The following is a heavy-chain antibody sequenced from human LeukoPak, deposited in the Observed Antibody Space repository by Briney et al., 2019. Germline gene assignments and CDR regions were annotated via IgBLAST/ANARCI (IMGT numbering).Heavy chain of an antibody. J-gene: IGHJ3*02. Sequence: SETLSLTCAVYGGSFSGYYWSWIRQPPGKGLEWIGEINHSGSTNYNPSLKSRVTISVDTSRNQFSLKLSSVTAADTAVYYCARGRGTNAFDIWGQGTMVTVSS. D-gene: IGHD3-10*01. CDR1: GGSFSGYY. V-gene: IGHV4-34*01. CDR2: INHSGST. CDR3: ARGRGTNAFDI.